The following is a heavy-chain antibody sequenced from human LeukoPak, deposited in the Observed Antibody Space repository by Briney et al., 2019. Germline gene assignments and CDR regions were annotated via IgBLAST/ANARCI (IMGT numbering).Heavy chain of an antibody. CDR3: ARVDNWNYYFDY. J-gene: IGHJ4*02. CDR1: DGSISSYY. D-gene: IGHD1-7*01. Sequence: PSETLSLTCTVSDGSISSYYWSWIRQPPGKGLEWIGYIYYSGSTNYNPSLKSRVTISVDTSKNQFSLKLSSVTAADTAVYYCARVDNWNYYFDYWGQGTLVTVSS. CDR2: IYYSGST. V-gene: IGHV4-59*01.